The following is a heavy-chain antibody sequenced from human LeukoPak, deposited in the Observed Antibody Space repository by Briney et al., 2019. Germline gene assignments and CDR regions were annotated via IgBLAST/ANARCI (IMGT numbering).Heavy chain of an antibody. CDR3: ARTGRVAGSPLDY. CDR1: GFTFSSYE. Sequence: PGGSLRLSCAASGFTFSSYETNWVRQAPGKGLEWVSYISSSGSTIYYADSVKGRFTISRDNAKNSLYQQMNSLRAEDTAVHYCARTGRVAGSPLDYWGQGTLVTVSS. CDR2: ISSSGSTI. J-gene: IGHJ4*02. D-gene: IGHD6-19*01. V-gene: IGHV3-48*03.